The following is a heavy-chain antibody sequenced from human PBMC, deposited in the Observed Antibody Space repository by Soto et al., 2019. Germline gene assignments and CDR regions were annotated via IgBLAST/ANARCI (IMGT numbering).Heavy chain of an antibody. V-gene: IGHV1-69*13. J-gene: IGHJ6*02. CDR2: IIPIFGTA. D-gene: IGHD3-10*01. Sequence: SVKVFCKASGGTFSSYAISWVRQAPGQGLEWMGGIIPIFGTANYAQKFQGRVTITADESTSTAYMELSSLRSEDTAVYYCARDSNYYCSGSPSVLYYYGMDVWGQGTTVTVSS. CDR1: GGTFSSYA. CDR3: ARDSNYYCSGSPSVLYYYGMDV.